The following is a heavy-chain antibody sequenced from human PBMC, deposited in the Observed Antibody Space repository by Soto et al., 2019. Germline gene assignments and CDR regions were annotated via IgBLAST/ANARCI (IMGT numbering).Heavy chain of an antibody. V-gene: IGHV4-34*01. CDR3: ARHVSGYYGSGDRYYYYYGMDV. CDR1: GGSFNGYY. D-gene: IGHD3-10*01. CDR2: ITHGGTT. Sequence: PSETLSLTCAVYGGSFNGYYWSWIRQSPGKGLEWIGEITHGGTTTYNPSLKSRVTISVDTSKNQFSLKLSSVTAADTAVYYCARHVSGYYGSGDRYYYYYGMDVWGQGTTVTVSS. J-gene: IGHJ6*02.